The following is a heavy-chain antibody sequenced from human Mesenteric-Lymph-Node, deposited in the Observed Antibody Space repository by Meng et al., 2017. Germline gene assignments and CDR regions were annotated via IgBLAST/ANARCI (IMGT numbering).Heavy chain of an antibody. J-gene: IGHJ4*02. CDR3: TTERMVRGVIIEWKDY. CDR1: GFTFSNAW. V-gene: IGHV3-15*01. CDR2: IKRKADGGTT. Sequence: EVQLVESGGGLVKPGGSLRLSCASLGFTFSNAWMSWVRQVPGKGLEWVGRIKRKADGGTTDYAAPVKGRFTISRDDSKNTLYLQMKSLKTEDTAVYYCTTERMVRGVIIEWKDYWGQGTLVTVSS. D-gene: IGHD3-10*01.